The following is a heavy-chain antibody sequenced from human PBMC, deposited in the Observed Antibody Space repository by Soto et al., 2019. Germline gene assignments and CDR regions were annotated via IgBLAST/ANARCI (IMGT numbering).Heavy chain of an antibody. Sequence: EVQLVESGGGLVQPGGSLRLSCADSGFSSSPFWMTWVRQAPGKGLEWVALIKQDGSEELYVDSVKGRFTISRDNAKNSVYLQVDSVRVEDTAVYYCTGGSGWLQTDGGQGTLVTVSS. CDR2: IKQDGSEE. D-gene: IGHD6-19*01. CDR3: TGGSGWLQTD. V-gene: IGHV3-7*04. CDR1: GFSSSPFW. J-gene: IGHJ4*02.